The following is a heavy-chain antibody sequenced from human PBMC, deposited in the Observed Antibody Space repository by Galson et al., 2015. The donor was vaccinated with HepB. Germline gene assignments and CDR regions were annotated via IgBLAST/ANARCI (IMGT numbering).Heavy chain of an antibody. CDR3: ARPWGSYYDSSGYYYVY. CDR2: ISSSSSYI. CDR1: GFTFSLYS. J-gene: IGHJ4*02. Sequence: SLRLSCAASGFTFSLYSMNWVRQAPGKGLEWVSSISSSSSYIYYADSVKGRFTISRDNAKNSLYLQMNSLRAEDTAVYYCARPWGSYYDSSGYYYVYWGQGTLVTVSS. V-gene: IGHV3-21*01. D-gene: IGHD3-22*01.